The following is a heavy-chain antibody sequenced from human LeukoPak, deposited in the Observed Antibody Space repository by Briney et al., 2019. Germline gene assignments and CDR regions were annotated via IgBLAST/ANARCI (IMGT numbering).Heavy chain of an antibody. CDR3: ARQRNTDYYYYYMDV. D-gene: IGHD5-24*01. Sequence: SETLSLTCTVSGGSISSYRWSWIRQPAGQGLEWIGRIYTSGSTNYSPSLRSRVTMSVDTSKNQFSLKLSSVTAADTAVYYCARQRNTDYYYYYMDVWGKGTTVTVSS. CDR1: GGSISSYR. J-gene: IGHJ6*03. V-gene: IGHV4-4*07. CDR2: IYTSGST.